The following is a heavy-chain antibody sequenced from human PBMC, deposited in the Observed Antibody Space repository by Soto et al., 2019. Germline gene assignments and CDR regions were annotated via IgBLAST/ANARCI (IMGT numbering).Heavy chain of an antibody. CDR2: IKQDGNEK. CDR3: ARDYDSSGYPRYYFDY. CDR1: GFTFSDGW. J-gene: IGHJ4*02. Sequence: GGSLRLSCAVSGFTFSDGWMSWVRQAPGKGLEWVANIKQDGNEKYYVDSVKGRFTISRDNAKNSLYLQMNSLRAEDTAVYYCARDYDSSGYPRYYFDYWGQGTLVTVSS. V-gene: IGHV3-7*01. D-gene: IGHD3-22*01.